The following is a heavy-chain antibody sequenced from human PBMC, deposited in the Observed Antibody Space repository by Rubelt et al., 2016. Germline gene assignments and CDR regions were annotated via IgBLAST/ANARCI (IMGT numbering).Heavy chain of an antibody. D-gene: IGHD3-3*01. J-gene: IGHJ6*03. V-gene: IGHV4-34*01. Sequence: GAGLLKPSETLSLTCAVYGGSFSGYYWSWIRQPPGKGLEWIGEINHSGSTNYNPSLKSRVTISVDTSKNQFSLKLSSVTAADTAVYYCARALLRFLNYYDCMDVWGKGTTVTVSS. CDR2: INHSGST. CDR1: GGSFSGYY. CDR3: ARALLRFLNYYDCMDV.